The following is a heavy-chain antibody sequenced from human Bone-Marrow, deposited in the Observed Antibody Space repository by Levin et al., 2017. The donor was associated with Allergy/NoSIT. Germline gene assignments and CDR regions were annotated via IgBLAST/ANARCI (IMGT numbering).Heavy chain of an antibody. J-gene: IGHJ4*02. V-gene: IGHV5-51*01. D-gene: IGHD6-19*01. Sequence: GGSLRLSCKGSGSSFTNSWIGWVRQMPGKGLEWMGIIYPRDSDTRYSPSFQGQVTISADKSISTAYLQWSSLKASDTAMYYCARHGFAGYSSGWDYWGQGNLVTVSS. CDR3: ARHGFAGYSSGWDY. CDR2: IYPRDSDT. CDR1: GSSFTNSW.